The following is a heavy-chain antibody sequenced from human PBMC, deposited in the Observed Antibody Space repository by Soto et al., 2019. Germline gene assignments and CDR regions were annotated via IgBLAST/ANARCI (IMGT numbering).Heavy chain of an antibody. J-gene: IGHJ4*02. CDR2: INHSGST. Sequence: SETLSLTCAVYGRSFSGYYWSWIRQPPGKGLEWIGEINHSGSTNYNPSLKSRVTISVDTSKNQFSLKLSSVTAADTAVYYCARAGQGYSSGWYGRPADGANDYWGQGTLVTVSS. V-gene: IGHV4-34*01. CDR1: GRSFSGYY. D-gene: IGHD6-19*01. CDR3: ARAGQGYSSGWYGRPADGANDY.